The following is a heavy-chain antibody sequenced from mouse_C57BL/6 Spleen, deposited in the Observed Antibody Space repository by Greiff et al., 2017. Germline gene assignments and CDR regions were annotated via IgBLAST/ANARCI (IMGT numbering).Heavy chain of an antibody. D-gene: IGHD2-3*01. J-gene: IGHJ2*01. CDR3: ARSGMVRDGYYPLDY. Sequence: QVQLQQPGAELVKPGASVKLSCTASGFTFTSYWMHWVKQRPGRGLEWIGRIDPNSGGPKYNEKFKSKATLTVDKPTSTAYMQLSSLTSEDSAVYYCARSGMVRDGYYPLDYWGQGTTLTVSA. CDR2: IDPNSGGP. CDR1: GFTFTSYW. V-gene: IGHV1-72*01.